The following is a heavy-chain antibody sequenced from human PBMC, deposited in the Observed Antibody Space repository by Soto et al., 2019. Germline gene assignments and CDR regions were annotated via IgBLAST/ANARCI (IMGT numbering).Heavy chain of an antibody. J-gene: IGHJ5*02. Sequence: SETLSLTCTVSGGSISGHYWSWIRQPPGKXLQYIGYISYSGSTNYYPSLKSRVTISVDTSNNQFSLRLSSVTAADTAVYYCARDVGLQHDTGYYDFWSGKNNWFDPWGQGTLVTVPT. CDR2: ISYSGST. V-gene: IGHV4-59*11. D-gene: IGHD3-3*01. CDR1: GGSISGHY. CDR3: ARDVGLQHDTGYYDFWSGKNNWFDP.